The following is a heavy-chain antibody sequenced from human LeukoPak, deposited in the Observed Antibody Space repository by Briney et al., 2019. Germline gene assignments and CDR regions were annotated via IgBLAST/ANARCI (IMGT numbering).Heavy chain of an antibody. D-gene: IGHD3-3*01. J-gene: IGHJ6*04. Sequence: ASVKVSCKASGYTFTSYDINWVRQATGQGLEWMGWMNPNSGDTGYAQNFQGRVTMTRDTSINTAYMELSSLRAEDTAVYYCAKDQLFTIFGAGPGGVWGKGTTVTVSS. CDR2: MNPNSGDT. CDR1: GYTFTSYD. CDR3: AKDQLFTIFGAGPGGV. V-gene: IGHV1-8*01.